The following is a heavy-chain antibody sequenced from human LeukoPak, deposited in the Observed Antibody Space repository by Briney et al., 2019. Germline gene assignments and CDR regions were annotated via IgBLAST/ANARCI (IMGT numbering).Heavy chain of an antibody. D-gene: IGHD3-9*01. J-gene: IGHJ4*02. CDR2: INPSGGST. CDR3: ARGILTGSPSSDRDY. CDR1: GYTFTRYY. V-gene: IGHV1-46*01. Sequence: GASVKVSCKASGYTFTRYYMHWVRQAPGRGRKWMGIINPSGGSTSYAQKFQGRVTMTRDTSTSTVYMELSSLRSEDTAVYYCARGILTGSPSSDRDYWGQGTLVTVSS.